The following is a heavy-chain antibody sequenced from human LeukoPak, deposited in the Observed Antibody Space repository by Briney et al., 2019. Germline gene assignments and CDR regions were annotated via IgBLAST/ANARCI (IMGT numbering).Heavy chain of an antibody. D-gene: IGHD5-12*01. V-gene: IGHV1-18*01. CDR2: ISVYNGQT. Sequence: ASVKVSCKASGYTFSNYGIGWVRQAPRQGLEWMGWISVYNGQTSYAQKFQGRVTMTADTSTATAYMELRSLRSDDTAVYYCARDGFFDYWGQGTLVTVSS. CDR3: ARDGFFDY. J-gene: IGHJ4*02. CDR1: GYTFSNYG.